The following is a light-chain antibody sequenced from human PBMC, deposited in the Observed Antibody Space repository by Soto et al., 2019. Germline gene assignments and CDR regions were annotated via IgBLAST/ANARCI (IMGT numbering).Light chain of an antibody. CDR1: SSNIGNNY. Sequence: QSVLTQPPSVSAAPGQKVTISCSGRSSNIGNNYVSWYQHLPGTAPKLLIYDNNKRPSGIPDRFSGSKSGTSATLGITGLQTGDEADYYCGTWDSSLSAHVFGTGTRSPS. V-gene: IGLV1-51*01. CDR2: DNN. J-gene: IGLJ1*01. CDR3: GTWDSSLSAHV.